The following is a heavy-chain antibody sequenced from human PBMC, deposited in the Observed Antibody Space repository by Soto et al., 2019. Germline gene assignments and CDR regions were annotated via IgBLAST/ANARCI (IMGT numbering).Heavy chain of an antibody. J-gene: IGHJ4*02. Sequence: SETLSLTCTVSGGSISSSGYYWGWLRQPPGKGLEWIVSIYYSGSTSYNPSLKSRVTISVDTSKNQFSLRRSSVTAADTAVYYCARHRGYYDILTGYYTDLNFDSWGQGALVTVSS. D-gene: IGHD3-9*01. CDR2: IYYSGST. V-gene: IGHV4-39*01. CDR1: GGSISSSGYY. CDR3: ARHRGYYDILTGYYTDLNFDS.